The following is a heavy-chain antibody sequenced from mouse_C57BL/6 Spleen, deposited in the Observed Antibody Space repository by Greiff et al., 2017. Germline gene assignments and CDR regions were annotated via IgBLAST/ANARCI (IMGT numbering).Heavy chain of an antibody. CDR1: GFTFSDYY. V-gene: IGHV5-12*01. Sequence: EVQRVESGGGLVQPGGSLKLSCAASGFTFSDYYMYWVRQTPEKRLEWVAYISNGGGSTYYPDTVKGRFTISRDNAKNTLYLQMSRLKSEDTAMYYCARRDYGSSYGYAMDYWGQGTSVTVSS. D-gene: IGHD1-1*01. CDR2: ISNGGGST. CDR3: ARRDYGSSYGYAMDY. J-gene: IGHJ4*01.